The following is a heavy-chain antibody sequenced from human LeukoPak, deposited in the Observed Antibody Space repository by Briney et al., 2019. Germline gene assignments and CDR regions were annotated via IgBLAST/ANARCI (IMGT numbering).Heavy chain of an antibody. CDR1: GFTFSSYA. V-gene: IGHV3-23*01. Sequence: GGSLRLSCAASGFTFSSYAMSWVRQAPGKGLEWVSAISGSGGSTYYADSVKGRFTISRENSKNTLYLQMNSLRAEDTAVYYCAKKGRDGYNYGFGYWGQGTLVTVSS. CDR2: ISGSGGST. CDR3: AKKGRDGYNYGFGY. D-gene: IGHD5-24*01. J-gene: IGHJ4*02.